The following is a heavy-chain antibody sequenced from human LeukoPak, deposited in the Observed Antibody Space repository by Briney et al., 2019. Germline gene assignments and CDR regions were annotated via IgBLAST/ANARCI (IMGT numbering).Heavy chain of an antibody. Sequence: PSETLSLTCTVPGGSISSYYWSWIRQPPGKGLEWIGYIYYSGSTNYNPSLKSRVTISVDTSKNQFSLKLSSVTAADTAVYYCARVTYYYDSSGYRGYYYYYYMDVWGKGTTVTVSS. CDR2: IYYSGST. D-gene: IGHD3-22*01. V-gene: IGHV4-59*01. CDR3: ARVTYYYDSSGYRGYYYYYYMDV. J-gene: IGHJ6*03. CDR1: GGSISSYY.